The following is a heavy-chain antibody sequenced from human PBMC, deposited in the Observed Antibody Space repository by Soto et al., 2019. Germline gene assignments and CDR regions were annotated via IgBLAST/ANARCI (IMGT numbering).Heavy chain of an antibody. CDR2: IIPIFGTA. CDR3: ARDLGAYCSSTSCYHNWFDP. J-gene: IGHJ5*02. CDR1: GGTFSSYA. V-gene: IGHV1-69*01. Sequence: QVQLVQSGAEVKKPGSSVKVSCKASGGTFSSYAISWVRQAPGQGLEWMGGIIPIFGTANYAQKFQGRVTITADESTSTAYMELSSLRSEDTAVYYCARDLGAYCSSTSCYHNWFDPWGQGTLVTVSS. D-gene: IGHD2-2*01.